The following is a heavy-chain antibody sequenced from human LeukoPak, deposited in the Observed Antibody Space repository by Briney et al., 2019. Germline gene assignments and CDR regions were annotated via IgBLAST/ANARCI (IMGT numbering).Heavy chain of an antibody. Sequence: ASVKVSCKTSGYTFTGYGISWVRQAPGQGLEWVGWISGYNGNTDYAQKFQGRVTMTTDTSTSTAYMELRSLRSDDTAVYYCARDREYGSGSYHDWGQGTLVTVSS. V-gene: IGHV1-18*01. CDR1: GYTFTGYG. CDR2: ISGYNGNT. J-gene: IGHJ4*02. D-gene: IGHD3-10*01. CDR3: ARDREYGSGSYHD.